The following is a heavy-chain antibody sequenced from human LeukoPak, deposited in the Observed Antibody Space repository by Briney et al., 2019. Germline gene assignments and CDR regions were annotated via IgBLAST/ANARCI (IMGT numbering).Heavy chain of an antibody. Sequence: PGGSLRLSCAASGFTFNTYAMSWVRQAPGKGLEWVSSISGNGGDTYYADSVKDRFTISRDNSKNTLYLHMHSLRAEDTAVYYCAKDGLWFGESQYYFDFWGQGTLVTVSS. J-gene: IGHJ4*02. V-gene: IGHV3-23*01. CDR2: ISGNGGDT. D-gene: IGHD3-10*01. CDR3: AKDGLWFGESQYYFDF. CDR1: GFTFNTYA.